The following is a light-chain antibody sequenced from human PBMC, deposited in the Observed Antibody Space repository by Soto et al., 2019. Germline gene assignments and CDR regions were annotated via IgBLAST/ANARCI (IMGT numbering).Light chain of an antibody. V-gene: IGKV3-20*01. CDR1: QSVSDTY. CDR3: QQYGSSPWT. CDR2: GAS. Sequence: EIVLTQSPGTLSLSPGDRATLSCRASQSVSDTYIAGYQQKPGQAPRLLIYGASSRATGMPDRFSGSGSGTDFTLTISRLEPEDFAVYYCQQYGSSPWTFGQGTKVEIK. J-gene: IGKJ1*01.